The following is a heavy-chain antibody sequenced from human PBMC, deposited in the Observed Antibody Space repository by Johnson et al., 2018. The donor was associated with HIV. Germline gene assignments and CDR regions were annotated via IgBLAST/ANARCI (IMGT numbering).Heavy chain of an antibody. CDR1: GFTVSSNY. Sequence: EVQLVESGGGVVQPGRSMRLSCAASGFTVSSNYMSWVRQAPGKGLEWVSVIYSGGSTYYADSVKGRFTISRDNSKNTLYLQMNSLRAEDTAVYYCASEVRGVLDIWGQGTMVTVSS. CDR2: IYSGGST. CDR3: ASEVRGVLDI. J-gene: IGHJ3*02. D-gene: IGHD3-10*01. V-gene: IGHV3-66*01.